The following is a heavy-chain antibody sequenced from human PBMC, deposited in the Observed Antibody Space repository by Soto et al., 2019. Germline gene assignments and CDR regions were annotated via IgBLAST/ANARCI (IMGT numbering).Heavy chain of an antibody. V-gene: IGHV1-18*01. CDR3: ARDLETIAI. J-gene: IGHJ6*02. Sequence: QVQLVQSGAETKKPGASLKVSCKASGYTFTSYGISWVLQAPGQGLEWLGWIRANNGNTNYAQKLQGRVTMTTDPSTSTAYMELRSLTSDETSVYYSARDLETIAIWRQGTAVTVSS. D-gene: IGHD6-13*01. CDR1: GYTFTSYG. CDR2: IRANNGNT.